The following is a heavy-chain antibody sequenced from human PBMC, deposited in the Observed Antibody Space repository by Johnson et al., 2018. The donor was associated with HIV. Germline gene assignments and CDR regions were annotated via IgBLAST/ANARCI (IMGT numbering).Heavy chain of an antibody. CDR2: ITGSGGNT. CDR1: GFTFSDYY. D-gene: IGHD2-21*02. Sequence: EVQLVESGGGLVKPGGSLRLSCAASGFTFSDYYMSWIRQAPGKGLEWVSAITGSGGNTYYADSVKGRFTISRDNSKNTLYLQMNSLRAEDTAVYYCAKEAYGGGDCHDDAFDIWGQGTMVTVSS. J-gene: IGHJ3*02. V-gene: IGHV3-23*04. CDR3: AKEAYGGGDCHDDAFDI.